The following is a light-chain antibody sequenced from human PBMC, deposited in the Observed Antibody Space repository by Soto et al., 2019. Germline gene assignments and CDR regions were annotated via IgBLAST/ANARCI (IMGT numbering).Light chain of an antibody. V-gene: IGKV1-5*03. J-gene: IGKJ4*01. CDR3: QQYNSYPLT. CDR2: KAS. CDR1: QSISSW. Sequence: DIQMTQSPSTLSASVGDRVTITCRASQSISSWLAWYQQKPGKAPKLLIYKASSLESVVPSRFSGSGSGTEFTLTISRLQPDDFATYYCQQYNSYPLTFGGGTKVEIK.